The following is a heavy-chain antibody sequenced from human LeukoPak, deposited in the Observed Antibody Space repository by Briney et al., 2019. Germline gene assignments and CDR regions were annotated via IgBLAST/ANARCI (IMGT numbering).Heavy chain of an antibody. Sequence: GGSLRLSCAASGFNFSSQWMSWVRQAPGKGLEWVANVNRGGTQKYYVDSVKGRITISRDNSKNTLYVQMNSLRAEDTAVYYCARDGSGRPNYYYNYMDVWGKGTTVTVSS. D-gene: IGHD3-3*01. J-gene: IGHJ6*03. CDR1: GFNFSSQW. CDR2: VNRGGTQK. CDR3: ARDGSGRPNYYYNYMDV. V-gene: IGHV3-7*01.